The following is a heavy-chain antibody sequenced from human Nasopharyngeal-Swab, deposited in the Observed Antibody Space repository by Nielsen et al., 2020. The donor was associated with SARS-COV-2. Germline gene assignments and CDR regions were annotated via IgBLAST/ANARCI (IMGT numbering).Heavy chain of an antibody. CDR3: AAAPSGDYGGY. Sequence: GESLKISCAASGFTFRNYGMHWVRQAPGKGLEWVAVIWYDGSNKYYADSVKGRFTIYRDNSKNTVYLQMNSLRAEDTAVYYCAAAPSGDYGGYWGQGTLVTVSS. V-gene: IGHV3-33*01. CDR1: GFTFRNYG. J-gene: IGHJ4*02. D-gene: IGHD4-23*01. CDR2: IWYDGSNK.